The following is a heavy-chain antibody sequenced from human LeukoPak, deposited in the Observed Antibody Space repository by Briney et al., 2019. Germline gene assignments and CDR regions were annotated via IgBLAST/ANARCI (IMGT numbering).Heavy chain of an antibody. CDR3: ARGGLSIAAQSHLLDP. J-gene: IGHJ5*02. CDR1: GGAISSSNW. V-gene: IGHV4-4*02. CDR2: IFHSGST. D-gene: IGHD6-6*01. Sequence: PSGTLSLTCAVSGGAISSSNWWSWVRQPPGEGLEWIGEIFHSGSTNYNPSLKSRVTISVDTSKKLFSLKLSSVTAAATAVYYCARGGLSIAAQSHLLDPWGRGTLDTVS.